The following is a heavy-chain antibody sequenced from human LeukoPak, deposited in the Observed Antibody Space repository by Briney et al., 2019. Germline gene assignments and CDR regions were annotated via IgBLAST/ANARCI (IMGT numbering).Heavy chain of an antibody. CDR2: IKQDGSEK. D-gene: IGHD3-10*01. CDR1: GFTFSSYW. J-gene: IGHJ6*03. CDR3: ASAFGSGVLGYYMDV. Sequence: GGSLRLSCAASGFTFSSYWMSWVRQAPGKGLEWVANIKQDGSEKYYVDSVKGRFTISRDNAKNSLYLQMNSLRAEDTAVYYCASAFGSGVLGYYMDVWGKGTTVTISS. V-gene: IGHV3-7*01.